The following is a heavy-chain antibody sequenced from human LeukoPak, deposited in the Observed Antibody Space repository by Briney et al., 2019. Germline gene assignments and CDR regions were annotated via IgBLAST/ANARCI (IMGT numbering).Heavy chain of an antibody. J-gene: IGHJ3*02. CDR2: IYTSGST. CDR1: GGSISSYY. V-gene: IGHV4-4*07. CDR3: ARDRPVTTSSDAFEI. D-gene: IGHD4-17*01. Sequence: PSETLSLTCTVSGGSISSYYWSWIRQPAWKGLEWIGRIYTSGSTNYNPSLKSRVTMSVDTSKNQFSLKLSSVTAADTAVYYCARDRPVTTSSDAFEIWGQGTMVTVSS.